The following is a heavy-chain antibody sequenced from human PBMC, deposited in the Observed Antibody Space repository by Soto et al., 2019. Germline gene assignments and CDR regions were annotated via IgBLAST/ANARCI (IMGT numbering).Heavy chain of an antibody. J-gene: IGHJ4*02. CDR2: ISYDGNVA. Sequence: QVQLVESGGGVVQPGRSLRLSCAASGFTFSNYGMHWVRQAPGKGLEWVIVISYDGNVAYYADSVKGRFTISRDNPKNTLYLQMTSLRTEDTAMYYCAKEGPITNWYFDYWGQGTLVTVSS. CDR3: AKEGPITNWYFDY. CDR1: GFTFSNYG. D-gene: IGHD1-1*01. V-gene: IGHV3-30*18.